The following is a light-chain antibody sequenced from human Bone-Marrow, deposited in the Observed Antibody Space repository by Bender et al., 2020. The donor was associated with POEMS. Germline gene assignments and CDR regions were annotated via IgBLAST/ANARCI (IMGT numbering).Light chain of an antibody. J-gene: IGLJ1*01. CDR3: SSYTSSTPYV. CDR1: NSDIGGYDY. V-gene: IGLV2-14*03. CDR2: DVS. Sequence: QSALTQPASVSGSPGQSITISCAGANSDIGGYDYVSWYQQHPGKAPKLILFDVSNRPSGVSSRFSGSKSGNTASLTISGLQAEDEADYYCSSYTSSTPYVFGTGTKVTVL.